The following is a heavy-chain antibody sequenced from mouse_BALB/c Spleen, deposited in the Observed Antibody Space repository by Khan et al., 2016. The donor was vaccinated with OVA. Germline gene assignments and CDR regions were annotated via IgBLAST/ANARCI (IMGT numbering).Heavy chain of an antibody. CDR1: GFTFSSFG. J-gene: IGHJ2*01. CDR2: ISGDSYTI. CDR3: ARSYFYGYYFDQ. Sequence: EVELVESGGGLVQPGGSRKLSCAASGFTFSSFGMHWVRQAPEKGLEWVAYISGDSYTIYYTDTVKGRFTICRDNPKNNLFLQMTSLSSEDMAMYYCARSYFYGYYFDQWGQGTTLTVSS. D-gene: IGHD1-1*01. V-gene: IGHV5-17*02.